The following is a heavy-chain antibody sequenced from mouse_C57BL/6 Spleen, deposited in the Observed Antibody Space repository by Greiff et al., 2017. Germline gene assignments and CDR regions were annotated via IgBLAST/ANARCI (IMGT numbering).Heavy chain of an antibody. CDR1: GYTFTSYT. CDR3: ARGNLITTVLAFDY. Sequence: VQLQQSGAELARPGASVKMSCKASGYTFTSYTMHWVKQRPGQGLEWIGYINPSSGYTKYNQKFKDKATLTADKSSSTAYMQLSSLTSEDSAVYYCARGNLITTVLAFDYWGQGTTLTVSS. J-gene: IGHJ2*01. CDR2: INPSSGYT. V-gene: IGHV1-4*01. D-gene: IGHD1-1*01.